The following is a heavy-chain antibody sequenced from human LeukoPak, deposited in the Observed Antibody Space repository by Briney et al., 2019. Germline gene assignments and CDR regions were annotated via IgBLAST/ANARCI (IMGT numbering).Heavy chain of an antibody. CDR2: ISGSGGST. Sequence: PGGSLRLSCAASGFTISGYAMSWVRQAPGKGLEWVSGISGSGGSTYNADSVKGRFTISRDNSKNTLYLQMNSLRAEDTAVYYCAKDLSEYYDINAGDYWGQGTLVTVSS. J-gene: IGHJ4*02. V-gene: IGHV3-23*01. D-gene: IGHD3-22*01. CDR3: AKDLSEYYDINAGDY. CDR1: GFTISGYA.